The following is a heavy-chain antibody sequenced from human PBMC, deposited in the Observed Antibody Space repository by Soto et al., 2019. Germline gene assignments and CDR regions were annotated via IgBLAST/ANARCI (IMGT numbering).Heavy chain of an antibody. J-gene: IGHJ6*02. CDR2: ISSNGVSM. V-gene: IGHV3-11*01. CDR3: ARLASLGHPYYFGMDV. CDR1: GFTFSDYY. Sequence: GGSLRLSCVASGFTFSDYYMTWIRQAPGKGLEWVSYISSNGVSMYYGDSVKSRFTISRDDAENSLHLQMNSLRAEDTAVYYCARLASLGHPYYFGMDVWGQGTTVTVSS.